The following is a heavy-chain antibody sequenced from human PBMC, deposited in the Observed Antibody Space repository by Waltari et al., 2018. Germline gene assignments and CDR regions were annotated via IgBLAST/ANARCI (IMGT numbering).Heavy chain of an antibody. CDR3: ARGSDYYGSGSYDWFDP. J-gene: IGHJ5*02. CDR1: GYTFTSYA. Sequence: QVQLVQSGAEVKKPGASVKVSCKASGYTFTSYAMHWVRQAPEQRLEWMGWINAGNGNTKYSQKFQGRVTITRDTSASTAYMELSSLRSEDTAVYYCARGSDYYGSGSYDWFDPWGQGTLVTVSS. V-gene: IGHV1-3*01. D-gene: IGHD3-10*01. CDR2: INAGNGNT.